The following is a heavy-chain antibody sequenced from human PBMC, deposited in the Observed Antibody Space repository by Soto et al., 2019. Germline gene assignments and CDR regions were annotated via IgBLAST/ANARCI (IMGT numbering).Heavy chain of an antibody. CDR1: GYTLTELS. CDR2: FDPAEGE. Sequence: ASVKVSCKVSGYTLTELSMHWVRQTLAKGLEWMGGFDPAEGEIYAQKFQGRVTMTEDTSTHTAYMELSSLRNEDTAVYYCAKDRSTYYLVPPFDPWGQGTLVTVS. V-gene: IGHV1-24*01. J-gene: IGHJ5*02. D-gene: IGHD3-10*01. CDR3: AKDRSTYYLVPPFDP.